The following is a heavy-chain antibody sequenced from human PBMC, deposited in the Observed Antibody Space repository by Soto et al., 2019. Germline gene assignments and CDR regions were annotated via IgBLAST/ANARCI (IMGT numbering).Heavy chain of an antibody. CDR3: AREDSSGWYGYYYYYGMDV. V-gene: IGHV4-4*07. CDR2: IYTSGST. D-gene: IGHD6-19*01. J-gene: IGHJ6*02. Sequence: PSETLSLTCTVSGGSISSYYWSWIRQPAGKGLEWIGRIYTSGSTNYSPSLKSRVTMSVDTSKNQFSLKLSSVTAADTAVYYCAREDSSGWYGYYYYYGMDVWGQGTTVTVSS. CDR1: GGSISSYY.